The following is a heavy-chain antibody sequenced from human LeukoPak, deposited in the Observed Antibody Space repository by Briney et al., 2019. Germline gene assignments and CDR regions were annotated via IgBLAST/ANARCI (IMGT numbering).Heavy chain of an antibody. Sequence: TLSLTCAVSGGSISSGGYSWSWIRQPPGKGLEWIGYIYYSGSTYCNPSLKSRVTISVDTSKNQFSLKLSSVTAADTAVYYCARGTSGSYRFDYWGQGTLVTVSS. V-gene: IGHV4-30-4*07. D-gene: IGHD3-10*01. CDR3: ARGTSGSYRFDY. CDR1: GGSISSGGYS. J-gene: IGHJ4*02. CDR2: IYYSGST.